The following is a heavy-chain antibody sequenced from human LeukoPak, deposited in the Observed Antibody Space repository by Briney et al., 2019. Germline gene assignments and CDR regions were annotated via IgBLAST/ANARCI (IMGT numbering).Heavy chain of an antibody. V-gene: IGHV3-53*01. D-gene: IGHD1-7*01. Sequence: GGSLRLSCAASGFTVSSNYMSWVRQAPGKGLEWVSVIYSGGSTYYADSVKGRFTISRDNSKNTLFLQMNSLRAEDTAVYYCAKRRGLELLYYYYMDVWGKGTTVTVSS. CDR3: AKRRGLELLYYYYMDV. J-gene: IGHJ6*03. CDR2: IYSGGST. CDR1: GFTVSSNY.